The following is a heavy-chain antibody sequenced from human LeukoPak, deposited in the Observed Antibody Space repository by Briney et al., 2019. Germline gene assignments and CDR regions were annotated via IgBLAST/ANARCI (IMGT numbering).Heavy chain of an antibody. V-gene: IGHV4-59*01. Sequence: SETLSLTCTVSGGSISSYYWSRIRQPPGKGLGWIGYIYYSGSTNYNPSLKSRVTISVDTSKNQFSLKLSSVTAADTAVYYCARGPRITMVRGVIIDSDPLGCYDYWGQGTLVTVSS. CDR2: IYYSGST. CDR3: ARGPRITMVRGVIIDSDPLGCYDY. D-gene: IGHD3-10*01. J-gene: IGHJ4*02. CDR1: GGSISSYY.